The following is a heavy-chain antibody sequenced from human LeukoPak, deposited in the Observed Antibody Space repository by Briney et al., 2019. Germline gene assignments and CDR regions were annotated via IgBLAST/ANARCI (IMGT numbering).Heavy chain of an antibody. V-gene: IGHV3-23*01. CDR1: GFSFNSFG. D-gene: IGHD3-10*01. Sequence: GGSLRLSCAASGFSFNSFGMSWVRQTPGKGLEWVSSIHSRGDNTHYADSLEGRFTISRDTWKNTVYLQMNRLRVEDTATYYCARHILRGSYFYYLDVWGTGTPVTVSS. J-gene: IGHJ6*03. CDR3: ARHILRGSYFYYLDV. CDR2: IHSRGDNT.